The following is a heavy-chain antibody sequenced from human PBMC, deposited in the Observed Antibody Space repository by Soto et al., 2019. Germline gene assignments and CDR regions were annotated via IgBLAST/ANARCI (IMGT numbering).Heavy chain of an antibody. CDR2: ISPMFGAA. CDR3: AREVQVHTPAFVY. CDR1: GGTLNTIA. V-gene: IGHV1-69*19. J-gene: IGHJ4*02. D-gene: IGHD3-10*01. Sequence: QVQLVQSGAEMKKPGSSVKVSCQSSGGTLNTIALNGVGRAPGQGPEWMGDISPMFGAANYAPKFQGRVTITADESTGTSYMQLSSLTSEDTALYFCAREVQVHTPAFVYWGQGTLVTVSS.